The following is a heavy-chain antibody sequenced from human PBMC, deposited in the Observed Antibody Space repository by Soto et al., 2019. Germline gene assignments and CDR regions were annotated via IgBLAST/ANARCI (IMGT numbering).Heavy chain of an antibody. CDR3: ARRTVAGTFYYYMDV. D-gene: IGHD6-19*01. CDR2: IYYSGSS. Sequence: QLQLQESGPGLVKPSETLSLSCTVSGGSVSSSSNYWDWIRQPPGKGLEWIASIYYSGSSYYNPSLKSRVTISADTSQNQFSLKLTAVTAADTVVYYCARRTVAGTFYYYMDVWGKGTTVTVSS. V-gene: IGHV4-39*01. CDR1: GGSVSSSSNY. J-gene: IGHJ6*03.